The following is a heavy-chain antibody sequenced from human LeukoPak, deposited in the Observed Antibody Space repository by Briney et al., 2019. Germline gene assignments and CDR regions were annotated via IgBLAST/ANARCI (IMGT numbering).Heavy chain of an antibody. CDR1: GFTVSSCY. J-gene: IGHJ6*02. V-gene: IGHV3-66*01. CDR2: IYSGGST. D-gene: IGHD4-11*01. Sequence: PGGSLRLSCAASGFTVSSCYMTWVRQAPGKGLEWVSVIYSGGSTYYADSVKGRVAISRDNSNNTVFLQMNIVRAEDTAVYYCARSYSNHLFGMDVWGQGTTVTVSS. CDR3: ARSYSNHLFGMDV.